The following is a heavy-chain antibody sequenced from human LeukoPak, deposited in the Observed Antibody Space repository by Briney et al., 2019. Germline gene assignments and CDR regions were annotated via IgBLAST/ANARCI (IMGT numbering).Heavy chain of an antibody. J-gene: IGHJ6*03. CDR3: ARGKTVFIAARPPGYYYYMDV. D-gene: IGHD6-6*01. CDR2: IYTSGST. V-gene: IGHV4-4*07. CDR1: GGSISSYY. Sequence: SETLSLTCTVSGGSISSYYWSWIRQPAGKGLEWIGRIYTSGSTNYNPSLKSRVTMSVDMSKNQFSLKLSSVTAADTAVYYCARGKTVFIAARPPGYYYYMDVWGKGTTVTVSS.